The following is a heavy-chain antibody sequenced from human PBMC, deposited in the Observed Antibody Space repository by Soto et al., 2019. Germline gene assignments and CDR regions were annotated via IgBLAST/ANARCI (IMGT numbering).Heavy chain of an antibody. CDR2: ISYDGSKK. CDR3: AKGGPLGYCSSTSCYVCDY. CDR1: GFTFSSYG. V-gene: IGHV3-30*18. J-gene: IGHJ4*02. Sequence: QVQLVESGGGVVQPGRSLRLSCAASGFTFSSYGMHWVRQAPGKGLEWVAVISYDGSKKYYADSVKGRFTISRDNSKNTLYLQMNSLRAEDTAVYYCAKGGPLGYCSSTSCYVCDYWGQGTLVTVSS. D-gene: IGHD2-2*01.